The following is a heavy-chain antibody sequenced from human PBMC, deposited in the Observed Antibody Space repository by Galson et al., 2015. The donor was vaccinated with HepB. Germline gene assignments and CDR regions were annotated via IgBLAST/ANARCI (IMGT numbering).Heavy chain of an antibody. D-gene: IGHD3-22*01. CDR2: IYYSGST. CDR3: AREYYYDSSLREGVVDY. CDR1: GGSISSSSYY. Sequence: LTCTVSGGSISSSSYYWGWIRQPPGKGLEWIGSIYYSGSTYYNPSLKSRVTISVDTSKNQFSLKLSSVTAADTAVYYCAREYYYDSSLREGVVDYWGQGTLVTVSS. V-gene: IGHV4-39*02. J-gene: IGHJ4*02.